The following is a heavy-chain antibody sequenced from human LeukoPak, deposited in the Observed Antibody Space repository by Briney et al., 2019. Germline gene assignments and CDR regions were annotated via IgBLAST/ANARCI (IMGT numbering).Heavy chain of an antibody. CDR3: ARPSGLLSPYDFWSGYTDY. Sequence: GGSLRLSCAASGFTFSSYAMSWVRQAPGKGLEWVSAISGSGGSTYYADSVKGRFTISRDNSKNTLYLQMNSLRAEDTAVYYCARPSGLLSPYDFWSGYTDYWGQGTLVTVSS. CDR1: GFTFSSYA. CDR2: ISGSGGST. J-gene: IGHJ4*02. D-gene: IGHD3-3*01. V-gene: IGHV3-23*01.